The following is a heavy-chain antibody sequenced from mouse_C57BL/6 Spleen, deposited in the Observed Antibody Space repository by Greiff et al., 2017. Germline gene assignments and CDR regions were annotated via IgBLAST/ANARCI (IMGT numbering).Heavy chain of an antibody. CDR2: INPSSGYT. V-gene: IGHV1-7*01. Sequence: QVQLKESGAELAKPGASVKLSCKASGYTFTSYWMHWVNQRPGQGLEWIGYINPSSGYTKYNQKFKDKATLTADKSSSTAYMQLSSLTYEDSAVYYCARSLHYFFSDVWGTGTTVTVSS. J-gene: IGHJ1*03. CDR3: ARSLHYFFSDV. D-gene: IGHD1-2*01. CDR1: GYTFTSYW.